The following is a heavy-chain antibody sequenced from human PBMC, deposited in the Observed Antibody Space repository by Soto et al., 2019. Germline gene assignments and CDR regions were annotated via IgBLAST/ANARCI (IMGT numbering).Heavy chain of an antibody. CDR3: AIVPAAPSLPFDY. V-gene: IGHV1-69*02. J-gene: IGHJ4*02. CDR2: IIPILGIA. D-gene: IGHD2-2*01. CDR1: GGTFSSYT. Sequence: GASVKVSCKASGGTFSSYTISWVRQAPGQGLEWMGRIIPILGIANYAQKFQGRVTITADKSTSTAYMELSSLRSEDTAVYYCAIVPAAPSLPFDYWGQGTLVTVSS.